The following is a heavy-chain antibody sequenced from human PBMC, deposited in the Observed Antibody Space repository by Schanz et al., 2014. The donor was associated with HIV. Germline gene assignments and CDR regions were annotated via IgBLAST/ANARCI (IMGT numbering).Heavy chain of an antibody. CDR3: ALSRPSGYGGSWYFDL. V-gene: IGHV3-30*03. CDR2: ISFDGGEK. J-gene: IGHJ2*01. D-gene: IGHD2-15*01. Sequence: QVHLVESGGGVVQPGRSLRLSCAASGFTFSSYGMHWVRQAPGKGLEWVAVISFDGGEKHYADSVKGRFTISRDNSKNTLYLQMNSLRAEDTAVYYCALSRPSGYGGSWYFDLWGRGTLVAVSS. CDR1: GFTFSSYG.